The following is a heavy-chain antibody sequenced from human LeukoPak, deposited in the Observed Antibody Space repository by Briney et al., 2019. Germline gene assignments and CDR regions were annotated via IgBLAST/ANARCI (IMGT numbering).Heavy chain of an antibody. CDR3: ARVIAVADTYGYYYYGMDV. V-gene: IGHV4-30-2*01. CDR2: IYHSGST. Sequence: SETLSLTCAVSGGSISSGGYSWSWIRQPPGKGLEWIGYIYHSGSTYYNPSLKSRVTISVDRSKNQFSLKLSSVTAADTAVYYCARVIAVADTYGYYYYGMDVWGQGTTVTVSS. CDR1: GGSISSGGYS. D-gene: IGHD6-19*01. J-gene: IGHJ6*02.